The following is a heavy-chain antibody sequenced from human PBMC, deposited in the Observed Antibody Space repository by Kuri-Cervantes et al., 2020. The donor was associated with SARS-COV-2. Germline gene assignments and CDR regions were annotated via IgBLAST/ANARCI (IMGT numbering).Heavy chain of an antibody. J-gene: IGHJ3*01. CDR2: FDREDGNV. D-gene: IGHD3-10*02. CDR3: TTGGLFLFGESASPPV. Sequence: ASLQVSCKVSGYTLLDVSINWGRQTPGEGLEWMGGFDREDGNVVYAQGFQGRVTLTDDSFADTTYMELINLQSADAATYFCTTGGLFLFGESASPPVWGQGAMVTVSS. V-gene: IGHV1-24*01. CDR1: GYTLLDVS.